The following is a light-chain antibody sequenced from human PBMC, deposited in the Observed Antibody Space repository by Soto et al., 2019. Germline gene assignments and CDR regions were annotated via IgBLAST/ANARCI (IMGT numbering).Light chain of an antibody. V-gene: IGLV6-57*03. Sequence: QSVSASPGKTVTISCTRSSGSVASNYVQWYQRRPGSAPSLLIYEDDQRSSGVPDRFSGSIDSSSSSASLTVSGLKPEDEVDYYCQCFDNNNVKWVFGVGTQLTVL. J-gene: IGLJ3*02. CDR3: QCFDNNNVKWV. CDR2: EDD. CDR1: SGSVASNY.